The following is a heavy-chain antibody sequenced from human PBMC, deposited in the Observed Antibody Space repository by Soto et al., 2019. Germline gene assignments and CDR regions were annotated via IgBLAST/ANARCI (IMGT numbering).Heavy chain of an antibody. Sequence: SVKVSCKASGYTFTSYGISWVRQAPGQGLEWMGGIIPFFDTANYAQQFQGRVTITADESTSTAYMELSSLRSEDTAVYYCARHDCISSSCYYYYYYVMDVWGQGTTVTVSS. CDR3: ARHDCISSSCYYYYYYVMDV. CDR2: IIPFFDTA. CDR1: GYTFTSYG. D-gene: IGHD2-2*01. J-gene: IGHJ6*02. V-gene: IGHV1-69*13.